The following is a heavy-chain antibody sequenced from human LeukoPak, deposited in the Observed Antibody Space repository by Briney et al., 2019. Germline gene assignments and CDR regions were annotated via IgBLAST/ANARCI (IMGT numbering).Heavy chain of an antibody. V-gene: IGHV6-1*01. D-gene: IGHD2-2*01. CDR2: TYYKSRWYN. CDR1: GDSVSNNSAA. CDR3: ARRLTQYDCFDP. J-gene: IGHJ5*02. Sequence: SQTLSLTCAISGDSVSNNSAAWIWVRQSPSRGLEWLGRTYYKSRWYNDYAVSVKSRISINPDTSKNQFSLHLNSVTPEDTAVYYCARRLTQYDCFDPWGQGILVTVSS.